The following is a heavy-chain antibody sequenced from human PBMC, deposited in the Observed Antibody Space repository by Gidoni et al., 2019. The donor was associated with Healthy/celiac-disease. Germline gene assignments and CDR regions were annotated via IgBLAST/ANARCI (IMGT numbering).Heavy chain of an antibody. Sequence: QVQLVQSGAEVKKPGSSVKVSCKASGGTFSSYAISWVRQAPGQGLEWMGRIIPILGIANYAQKFQGRVTITADKSTSTAYMELSSLRSEDTAVYYCARASHYYDSSGYSQNWGQGTLVTVSS. CDR2: IIPILGIA. D-gene: IGHD3-22*01. CDR1: GGTFSSYA. CDR3: ARASHYYDSSGYSQN. V-gene: IGHV1-69*04. J-gene: IGHJ4*02.